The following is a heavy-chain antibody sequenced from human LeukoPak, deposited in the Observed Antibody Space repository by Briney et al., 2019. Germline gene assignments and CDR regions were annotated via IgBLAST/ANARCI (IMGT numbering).Heavy chain of an antibody. CDR1: GGTFSSYA. CDR3: ARRPIVATIRVLDY. Sequence: GSSVKVSCKASGGTFSSYAISWVRQAPGQGLEWMGWINPNSGGTNYAQKFQGRVTMTRDTSISTAYMELSRLRSDDTAVYYCARRPIVATIRVLDYWGQGTLVTVSS. CDR2: INPNSGGT. D-gene: IGHD5-12*01. J-gene: IGHJ4*02. V-gene: IGHV1-2*02.